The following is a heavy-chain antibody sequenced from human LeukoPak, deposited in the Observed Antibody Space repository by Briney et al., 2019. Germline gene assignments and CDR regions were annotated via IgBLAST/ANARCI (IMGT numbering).Heavy chain of an antibody. J-gene: IGHJ4*02. D-gene: IGHD3-22*01. CDR1: GFTFSSYW. CDR2: INSDGRST. V-gene: IGHV3-74*01. Sequence: GGPLRLSCAASGFTFSSYWMHWVRQAPGKGLVWVSGINSDGRSTSYADSVKGRFTISRDNAKNTLYLQMSSLRAEDTAVYYCARDGDSSGYPPPTGYWGQGTLVTVSS. CDR3: ARDGDSSGYPPPTGY.